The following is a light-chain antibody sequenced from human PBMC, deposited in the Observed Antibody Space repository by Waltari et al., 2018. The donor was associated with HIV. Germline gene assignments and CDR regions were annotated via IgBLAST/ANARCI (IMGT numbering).Light chain of an antibody. CDR3: SSYTSFSTVL. CDR1: SIAVGPYSL. Sequence: QSALTQPASVSGSPGQSITISCTGTSIAVGPYSLVSWYQHHPGKAPKLMIYEGNKRPSGVSNRFSGSKSGNTASLTISGLQAEDEADYYCSSYTSFSTVLFGGGTKLTVL. J-gene: IGLJ2*01. CDR2: EGN. V-gene: IGLV2-23*01.